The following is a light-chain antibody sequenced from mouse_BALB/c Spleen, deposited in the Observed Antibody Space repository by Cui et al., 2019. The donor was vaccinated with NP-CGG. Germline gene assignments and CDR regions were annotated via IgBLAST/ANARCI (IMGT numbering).Light chain of an antibody. CDR1: TGAVTTSNY. Sequence: HAVVTQQSGVTTSPGEKVIRTCRSSTGAVTTSNYANWVQEKPDHLFTGLIGGTNNRAPGVPARFSGSLIGDKAALTITGAQTEDEAIYFCALWYSNHWVFGGGTKLTVL. CDR2: GTN. J-gene: IGLJ1*01. V-gene: IGLV1*01. CDR3: ALWYSNHWV.